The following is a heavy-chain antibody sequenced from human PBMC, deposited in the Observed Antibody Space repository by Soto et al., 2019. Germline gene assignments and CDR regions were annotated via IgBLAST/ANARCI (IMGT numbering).Heavy chain of an antibody. D-gene: IGHD2-15*01. CDR1: GFTFDDYG. CDR3: AKEGSNPYFDY. J-gene: IGHJ4*02. V-gene: IGHV3-9*01. Sequence: EVQLLESGGGLVQSGGSLRLSCAASGFTFDDYGMHWVRQAPGKGLEWVSSITWNSGYMAYADSVKGRFTISRDNAKNSLYLLMNSLRAEDTALYYCAKEGSNPYFDYWGQGTLVTVSS. CDR2: ITWNSGYM.